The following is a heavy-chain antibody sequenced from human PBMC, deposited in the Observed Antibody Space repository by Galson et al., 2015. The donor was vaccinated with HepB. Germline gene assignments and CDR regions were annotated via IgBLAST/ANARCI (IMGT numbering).Heavy chain of an antibody. Sequence: SLRLSCAASGFTFSSYAMHWVRQAPGKGLEWVAVISYDGSNKYYADSVKGRFTISRDNSKNTLYLQMNSLRAEDTAVYYCARGGGTSYYYYGMDVWGQGTTVTVSS. CDR3: ARGGGTSYYYYGMDV. CDR1: GFTFSSYA. J-gene: IGHJ6*02. CDR2: ISYDGSNK. V-gene: IGHV3-30-3*01. D-gene: IGHD1/OR15-1a*01.